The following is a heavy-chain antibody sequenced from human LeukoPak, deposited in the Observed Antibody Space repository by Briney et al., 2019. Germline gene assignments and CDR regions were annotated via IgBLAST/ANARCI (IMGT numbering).Heavy chain of an antibody. V-gene: IGHV5-51*01. J-gene: IGHJ4*02. CDR2: IYPGDSDT. CDR1: GYSFTSYW. Sequence: ESLKISCKGYGYSFTSYWIGWVRQMPGKGLEWMGIIYPGDSDTRYSPSFQGQVTISADKSISTAYLQWSSLKASDTAMYYCARRDSSSWYGGNFDYWGQGTLVTVTS. D-gene: IGHD6-13*01. CDR3: ARRDSSSWYGGNFDY.